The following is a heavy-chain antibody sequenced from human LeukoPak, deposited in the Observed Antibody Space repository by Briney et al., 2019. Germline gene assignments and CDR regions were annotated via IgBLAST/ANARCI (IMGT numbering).Heavy chain of an antibody. D-gene: IGHD3-9*01. Sequence: SETLSLTCTVSGGSISSYYWSWIRQPAGKGLEWIGLIYNSGSTNYNPSLKSRVTMSVDTSKNQFSLKLSSVTAADTAVYYCARDRVGVMDGPRFLTGYSDYWGQGTLVTVSS. J-gene: IGHJ4*02. V-gene: IGHV4-4*07. CDR3: ARDRVGVMDGPRFLTGYSDY. CDR1: GGSISSYY. CDR2: IYNSGST.